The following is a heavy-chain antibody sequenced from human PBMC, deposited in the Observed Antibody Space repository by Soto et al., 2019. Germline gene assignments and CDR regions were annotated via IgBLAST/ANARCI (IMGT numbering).Heavy chain of an antibody. J-gene: IGHJ4*02. D-gene: IGHD3-22*01. V-gene: IGHV3-7*03. CDR3: DVSSGSIFDY. CDR1: GFTFDTYW. Sequence: EVLLVESGGGLVQPGGSLRLSCAASGFTFDTYWMTWVRQAPGQGLEWVASIKRGGDEKLYVESVEGRFVISRDDGKNSVSMQMNRLQAEDKATYYCDVSSGSIFDYWGQGTLVTVSS. CDR2: IKRGGDEK.